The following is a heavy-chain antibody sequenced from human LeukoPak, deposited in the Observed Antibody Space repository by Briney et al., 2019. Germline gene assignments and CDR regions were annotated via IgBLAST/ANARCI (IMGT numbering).Heavy chain of an antibody. J-gene: IGHJ3*01. Sequence: ASVKVSCNASGYTFTNYAMHWVRQAPGQRLEWMGWINGGNGNTKYSQKFQDRVTITRDTSATTAYMELSSLRFEDTAVFYCARDRVVVVAATGVSDFWGQGTLVTVSS. V-gene: IGHV1-3*01. CDR3: ARDRVVVVAATGVSDF. D-gene: IGHD2-15*01. CDR2: INGGNGNT. CDR1: GYTFTNYA.